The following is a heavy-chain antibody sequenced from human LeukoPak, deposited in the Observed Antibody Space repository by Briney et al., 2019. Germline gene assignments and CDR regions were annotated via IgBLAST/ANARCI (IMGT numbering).Heavy chain of an antibody. Sequence: SETLPLTCTVSGGSITSYYWSWIRQPPGMGLEWIGYIYYSGSTTYNPSLKSRVTISVDTSKNQFSLKLSSVTAADTAVYYCARRGGDGYKFDYWGQGTLVTVSS. CDR2: IYYSGST. CDR3: ARRGGDGYKFDY. J-gene: IGHJ4*02. D-gene: IGHD5-24*01. V-gene: IGHV4-59*08. CDR1: GGSITSYY.